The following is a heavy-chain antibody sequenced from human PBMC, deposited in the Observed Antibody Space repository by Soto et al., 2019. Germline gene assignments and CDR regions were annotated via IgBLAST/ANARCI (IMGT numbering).Heavy chain of an antibody. J-gene: IGHJ6*02. Sequence: QITLKESGPTLVKPTQTLTLTCTFSGFSLSTSGVGVGWIRQPPGKALEWLALIYWDDDKRYSPSLKSRLTITEDTSKNQVFLTMTNMDPVDTATYYCAHRPPIAARPDYYYYYGMDVWGQGTTVTVSS. D-gene: IGHD6-6*01. CDR3: AHRPPIAARPDYYYYYGMDV. CDR1: GFSLSTSGVG. V-gene: IGHV2-5*02. CDR2: IYWDDDK.